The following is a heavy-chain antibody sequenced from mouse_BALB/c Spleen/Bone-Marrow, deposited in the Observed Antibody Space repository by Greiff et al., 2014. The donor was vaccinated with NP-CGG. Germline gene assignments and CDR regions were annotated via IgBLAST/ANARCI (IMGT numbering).Heavy chain of an antibody. CDR3: ARNRDWVFAY. J-gene: IGHJ3*01. Sequence: VQLQQPGTVLARPGASLRMSCKASGYTFTNYWINWIKQRPGQGLEWIGAIYPGDNDAKYTQKFKAKAKLTAVTSTSTADMELSSLTNEDSAVYYCARNRDWVFAYWGQGTLVTVSA. CDR1: GYTFTNYW. V-gene: IGHV1-5*01. D-gene: IGHD4-1*01. CDR2: IYPGDNDA.